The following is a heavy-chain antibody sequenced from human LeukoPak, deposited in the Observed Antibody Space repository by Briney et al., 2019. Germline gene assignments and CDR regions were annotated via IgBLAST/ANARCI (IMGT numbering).Heavy chain of an antibody. J-gene: IGHJ2*01. D-gene: IGHD2-15*01. Sequence: PSETLSLTCAVYGGXFSGYYCSWIRQPLGKGLKWIGEINHSGSTNYNPSLKSRVTISVDTSKNQFSLKLSSVTAADTAVYYCARGGRSLVAAQFDLWGRGTLVTVSS. CDR1: GGXFSGYY. CDR2: INHSGST. CDR3: ARGGRSLVAAQFDL. V-gene: IGHV4-34*01.